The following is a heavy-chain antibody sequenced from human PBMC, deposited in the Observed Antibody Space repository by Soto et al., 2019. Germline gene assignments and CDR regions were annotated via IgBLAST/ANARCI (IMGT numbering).Heavy chain of an antibody. CDR2: IYYSGST. J-gene: IGHJ5*02. Sequence: SETLSLTCTVSGGSISSGGYYWSWIRQHPGKGLEWIGYIYYSGSTYYNPSLKSRVTISVDTSKNQFSLKLSSVTAADTAVYYCARVRLLWFGELLDWFDPWGQGTLVTVSS. CDR1: GGSISSGGYY. V-gene: IGHV4-31*03. D-gene: IGHD3-10*01. CDR3: ARVRLLWFGELLDWFDP.